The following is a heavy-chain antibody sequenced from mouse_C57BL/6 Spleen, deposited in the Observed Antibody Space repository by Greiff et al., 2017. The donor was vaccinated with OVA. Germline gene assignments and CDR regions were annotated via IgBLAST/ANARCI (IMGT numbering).Heavy chain of an antibody. V-gene: IGHV1-81*01. CDR3: ARWAQATDYFDY. J-gene: IGHJ2*01. Sequence: QVQLQQSGAELARPGASVRLSCKASGYTFPSYGISWVRQRTGPGLEWIGEIYPRSGNTYYNEKFKGKATLTADKSSSTAYMELRSLTSEDSAVYFCARWAQATDYFDYWGQGTTLTVSS. CDR2: IYPRSGNT. D-gene: IGHD3-2*02. CDR1: GYTFPSYG.